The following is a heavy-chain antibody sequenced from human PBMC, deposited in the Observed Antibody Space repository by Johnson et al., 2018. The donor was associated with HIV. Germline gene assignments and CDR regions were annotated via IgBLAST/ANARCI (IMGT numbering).Heavy chain of an antibody. CDR1: GFTFSSYA. V-gene: IGHV3-30-3*01. Sequence: QMQLVESGGGVVQPGRSLRLSCAASGFTFSSYAMHWVRQAPGKGLEWVAVISYDGSNKYYADSVKGRFTISRDNSKNTLFLQMSSLRTEDTAVYYCAREVDYAVNTQHLDAFDIWGQGTMVTVSS. J-gene: IGHJ3*02. CDR3: AREVDYAVNTQHLDAFDI. CDR2: ISYDGSNK. D-gene: IGHD4-17*01.